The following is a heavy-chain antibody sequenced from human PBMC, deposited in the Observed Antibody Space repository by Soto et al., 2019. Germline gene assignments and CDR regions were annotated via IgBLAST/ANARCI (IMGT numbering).Heavy chain of an antibody. D-gene: IGHD3-16*02. CDR3: ARDGITFGGVIADDAFDI. CDR1: GGTFSSYT. CDR2: IIPILGIA. V-gene: IGHV1-69*08. J-gene: IGHJ3*02. Sequence: QVQLVQSGAEVKKPGSSVKVSCKASGGTFSSYTISWVRQAPGQGLEWMGRIIPILGIANYAQKFQGRVTITANKSTSTGYMEPRSLRSEDTAVYYCARDGITFGGVIADDAFDIWGQGTMVTVSS.